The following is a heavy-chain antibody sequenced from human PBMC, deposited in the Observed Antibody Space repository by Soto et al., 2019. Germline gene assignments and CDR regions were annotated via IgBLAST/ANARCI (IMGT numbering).Heavy chain of an antibody. CDR1: GGSIRSSSYY. CDR2: IYYSGST. V-gene: IGHV4-39*01. CDR3: ARMEGAFDI. D-gene: IGHD3-3*01. Sequence: PXGTLSLTCTVCGGSIRSSSYYGGWIRQPPGRGLEWIGSIYYSGSTYYNPSLKSRVTISVDTSKKQFSLKLSSVTAADTAVYYCARMEGAFDIWGQGTMVTVSS. J-gene: IGHJ3*02.